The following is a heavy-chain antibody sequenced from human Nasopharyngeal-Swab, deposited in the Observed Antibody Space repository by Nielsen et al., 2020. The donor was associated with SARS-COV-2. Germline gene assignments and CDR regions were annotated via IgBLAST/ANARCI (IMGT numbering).Heavy chain of an antibody. V-gene: IGHV3-23*01. D-gene: IGHD3-10*01. CDR3: TKLTVQKPTLTGPEY. CDR1: GFTFSSYA. J-gene: IGHJ4*02. Sequence: GGSLRLSCAASGFTFSSYAMSSVRQAPGKGLECVSAISGSGTGTYHADFVKGRFTISRDNSKNALYLQMNSLRAEDTAIYYCTKLTVQKPTLTGPEYWGQGALVAVSS. CDR2: ISGSGTGT.